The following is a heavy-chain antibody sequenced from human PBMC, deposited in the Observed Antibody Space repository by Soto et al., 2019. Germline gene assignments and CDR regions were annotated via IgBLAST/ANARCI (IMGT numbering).Heavy chain of an antibody. Sequence: QVQLVQSGAEVKKPGSSVKVSCKASGGTFSSYAISWVRQAPGQGPEWMGGIIPIFGTANDAQTFQGRVTTTADESTITDYMELSRLRSEDTAVHYCARGHDSSGEVDYWGPGTLVTLSS. CDR3: ARGHDSSGEVDY. D-gene: IGHD3-22*01. CDR2: IIPIFGTA. V-gene: IGHV1-69*01. J-gene: IGHJ4*01. CDR1: GGTFSSYA.